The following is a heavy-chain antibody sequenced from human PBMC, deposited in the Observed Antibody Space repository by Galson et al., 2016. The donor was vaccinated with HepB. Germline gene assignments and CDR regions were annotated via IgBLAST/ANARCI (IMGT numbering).Heavy chain of an antibody. CDR3: AKGGVWKQLWLSFDY. CDR1: GFIFSYYG. V-gene: IGHV3-30*18. D-gene: IGHD5-18*01. CDR2: ISDDGSKK. J-gene: IGHJ4*02. Sequence: SLRLSCAASGFIFSYYGMHWVRQAPGKGLAWVAVISDDGSKKYYADSVKGRFTISRDNSKNTLYLQMNSLRAEDTAVYYCAKGGVWKQLWLSFDYWGQGTLVTVSS.